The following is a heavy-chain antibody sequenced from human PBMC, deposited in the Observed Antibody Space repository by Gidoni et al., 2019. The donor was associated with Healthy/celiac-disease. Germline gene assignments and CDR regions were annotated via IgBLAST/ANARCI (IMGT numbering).Heavy chain of an antibody. CDR3: AREKVGDGYNFDY. D-gene: IGHD5-12*01. Sequence: EVQLVESGGGLVQPGGSLRLSCAASGFTFSGYEMNWVRQAPGKGLEWVSYISSSGSTIYYADSVKGRFTISRDNAKNSLYLQMNSLRAEDTAVYYCAREKVGDGYNFDYWGQGTLVTVSS. V-gene: IGHV3-48*03. J-gene: IGHJ4*02. CDR1: GFTFSGYE. CDR2: ISSSGSTI.